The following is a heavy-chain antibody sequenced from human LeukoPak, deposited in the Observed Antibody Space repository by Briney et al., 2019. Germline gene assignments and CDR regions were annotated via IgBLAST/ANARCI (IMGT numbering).Heavy chain of an antibody. CDR1: GFTFSSYE. D-gene: IGHD1-26*01. CDR2: ISGSGGST. J-gene: IGHJ4*02. V-gene: IGHV3-23*01. Sequence: GGSLRLSCAASGFTFSSYEMNWVRQAPGKGLEWVSAISGSGGSTYYADSVKGRFTISRDNSKNTLYLQMNSLRAEDTAVYYCAKDAWRELLRRAFDYWGQGTLVTVSS. CDR3: AKDAWRELLRRAFDY.